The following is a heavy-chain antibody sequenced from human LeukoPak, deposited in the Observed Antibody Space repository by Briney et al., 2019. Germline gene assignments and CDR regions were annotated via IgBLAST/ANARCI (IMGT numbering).Heavy chain of an antibody. D-gene: IGHD1-20*01. Sequence: SETLSLACTVSGGSISITSSDWDWVRQPRGKGLEGIGRMFNSGSTYRNPCLKTRVTISIDTAKNKFCLKLSAVTAAATSMEYGAGHRVFNWTHPIWFDPWGQGTLVTVSS. CDR2: MFNSGST. CDR3: AGHRVFNWTHPIWFDP. J-gene: IGHJ5*02. CDR1: GGSISITSSD. V-gene: IGHV4-39*01.